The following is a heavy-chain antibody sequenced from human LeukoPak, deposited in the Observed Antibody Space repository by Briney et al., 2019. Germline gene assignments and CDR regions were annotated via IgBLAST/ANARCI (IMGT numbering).Heavy chain of an antibody. J-gene: IGHJ3*02. Sequence: GASVKVSCKASGYTFTGYFMHWVRQAPGQGLEWMGWINPNSGGTDYAQKFQGRVTMTRDTSISTAYMELSRLRSDDTAVYYCARSSSGGYSENDAFDIWGQGTMVTVSS. V-gene: IGHV1-2*02. CDR3: ARSSSGGYSENDAFDI. D-gene: IGHD6-19*01. CDR2: INPNSGGT. CDR1: GYTFTGYF.